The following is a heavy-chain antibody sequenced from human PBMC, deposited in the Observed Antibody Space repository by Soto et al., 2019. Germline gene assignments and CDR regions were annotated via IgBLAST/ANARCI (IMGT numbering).Heavy chain of an antibody. J-gene: IGHJ4*02. CDR2: IYHRGSA. CDR3: ARVRDNGKIDY. Sequence: SLTXXVSGGSISSYHWGXIRQPPGKGLEWIGKIYHRGSAYYNPSFKSRITMSLDTSKNEISLKLTSVTAADTAVYYCARVRDNGKIDYWGQGTLVTVSS. V-gene: IGHV4-59*04. CDR1: GGSISSYH. D-gene: IGHD1-26*01.